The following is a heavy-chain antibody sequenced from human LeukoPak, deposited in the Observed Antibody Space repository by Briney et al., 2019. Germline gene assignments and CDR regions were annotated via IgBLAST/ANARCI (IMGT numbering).Heavy chain of an antibody. CDR1: GFTFSTYA. D-gene: IGHD2-2*01. Sequence: GGSLRLSCAASGFTFSTYAMSWVRQAPGKGLEWVSVVSGSGASTYYADSVKGRFTISSDNSKNTLYLQMNSRKPEDTAVNSCANPTYECSSPDSNQAYWGQGTRVTFSS. J-gene: IGHJ4*02. CDR2: VSGSGAST. CDR3: ANPTYECSSPDSNQAY. V-gene: IGHV3-23*01.